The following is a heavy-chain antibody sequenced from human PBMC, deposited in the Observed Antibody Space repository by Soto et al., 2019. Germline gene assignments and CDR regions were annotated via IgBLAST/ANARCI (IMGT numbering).Heavy chain of an antibody. V-gene: IGHV3-49*04. D-gene: IGHD3-9*01. Sequence: GGSLRLSCTASGFTFGDYAISWVRQAPGEGLEWVGFIRSKAYGGTTEYAASVKGRFTISRDDSKSIAYLQMNSLKTEDTAVYYCTRVVLGGYYDILTGDDYWGQGTLVTVSS. J-gene: IGHJ4*02. CDR3: TRVVLGGYYDILTGDDY. CDR1: GFTFGDYA. CDR2: IRSKAYGGTT.